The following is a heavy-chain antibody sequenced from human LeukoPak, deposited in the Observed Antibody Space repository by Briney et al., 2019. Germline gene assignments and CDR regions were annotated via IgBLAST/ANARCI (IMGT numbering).Heavy chain of an antibody. CDR3: ARDRRERDSTWSLPAHGFDI. V-gene: IGHV1-69*05. CDR2: IFPIFRTA. CDR1: GGTFSSYA. D-gene: IGHD6-13*01. Sequence: VKVSCKASGGTFSSYAINWVRQAPGQGLEWMGRIFPIFRTANYAQKFQGRVTVTTDESTSTAYMELSSLRPEDTAMYYCARDRRERDSTWSLPAHGFDIWGQGTMVTVSS. J-gene: IGHJ3*02.